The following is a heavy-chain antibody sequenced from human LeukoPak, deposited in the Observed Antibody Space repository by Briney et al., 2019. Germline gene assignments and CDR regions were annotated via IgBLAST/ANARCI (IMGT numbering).Heavy chain of an antibody. CDR1: GYTFTSYG. D-gene: IGHD6-13*01. CDR3: ARTDTDHRPPLVPLDY. V-gene: IGHV1-18*01. J-gene: IGHJ4*02. CDR2: ISAYNGNT. Sequence: ASVKVSCKASGYTFTSYGISWVRQAPGQGLEWMGWISAYNGNTNYAQKLQGRVTMTTDTSTSTAYMELRSLRSDDTAVYYCARTDTDHRPPLVPLDYWGQGTLVTVSS.